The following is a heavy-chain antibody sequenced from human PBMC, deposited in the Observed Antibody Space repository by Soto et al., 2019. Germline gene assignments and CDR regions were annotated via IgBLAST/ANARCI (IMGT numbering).Heavy chain of an antibody. D-gene: IGHD3-22*01. J-gene: IGHJ5*02. Sequence: SVKVSCKASGFTFTSSAVQWVRQARGQRLEWIGWIVVGSGNTNYAQKFQERVTITRDMSTSTAYMELSSLRSEDTAVYYCAADQGYYDSSGYHLPLFAPSAQGTLVLVSS. V-gene: IGHV1-58*01. CDR2: IVVGSGNT. CDR1: GFTFTSSA. CDR3: AADQGYYDSSGYHLPLFAP.